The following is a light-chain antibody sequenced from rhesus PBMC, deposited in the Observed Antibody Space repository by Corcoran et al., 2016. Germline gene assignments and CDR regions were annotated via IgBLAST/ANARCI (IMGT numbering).Light chain of an antibody. CDR1: ENVNNY. Sequence: DIQMTQSPSSLSASVGDRLTITCRASENVNNYLHWYQQKPGKAPKLLIYAASTLQSGVPSRFSGSGSGTDYTCTISSLQPEDVATYYCQHSYGTPFTFGPGTKVDIK. CDR2: AAS. CDR3: QHSYGTPFT. J-gene: IGKJ3*01. V-gene: IGKV1-74*01.